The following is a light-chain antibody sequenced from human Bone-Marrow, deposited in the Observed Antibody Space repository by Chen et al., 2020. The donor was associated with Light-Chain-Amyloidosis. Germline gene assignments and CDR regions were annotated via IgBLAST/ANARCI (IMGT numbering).Light chain of an antibody. CDR2: DNN. Sequence: QSVLTQPPSVSAATGQKVTISCSGTSSNIGHSYVSWYHHLPGTAPKLLIYDNNNRPSGIPDPFSGSKSVTSATLDITGLQTGDEADSYCGTWDSILSVVVFGGGTKLTVL. V-gene: IGLV1-51*01. CDR1: SSNIGHSY. CDR3: GTWDSILSVVV. J-gene: IGLJ2*01.